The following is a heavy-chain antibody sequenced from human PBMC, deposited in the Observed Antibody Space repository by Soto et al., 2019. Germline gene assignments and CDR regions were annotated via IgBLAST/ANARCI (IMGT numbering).Heavy chain of an antibody. Sequence: QVQLVQSGAEVKKPGSSVKVSCKASGGTFSSYAISWVRQAPGQGLEWMGGIIPIFGTANYAQKFQGRVTITADNSRRTSYMEQRSLRSEDTAVYYYASDQGIYNGNYWFAPWGQGTLFTVSS. CDR1: GGTFSSYA. CDR3: ASDQGIYNGNYWFAP. D-gene: IGHD1-7*01. V-gene: IGHV1-69*06. CDR2: IIPIFGTA. J-gene: IGHJ5*02.